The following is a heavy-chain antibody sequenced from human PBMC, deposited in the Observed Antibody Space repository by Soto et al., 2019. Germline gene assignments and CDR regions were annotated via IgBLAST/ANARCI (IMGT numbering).Heavy chain of an antibody. D-gene: IGHD1-26*01. J-gene: IGHJ4*02. CDR3: GRSGSYSWLPY. CDR2: INPSGSNS. Sequence: VQLLESGGDLVQPGGSLRLSCAASGFTFSNYALSWVRQAPGRGLEWVSSINPSGSNSYYADSVKGRFTLSRDNSKNTVYLQMNSLKAEDTALYYCGRSGSYSWLPYWGQGTLVTV. V-gene: IGHV3-23*01. CDR1: GFTFSNYA.